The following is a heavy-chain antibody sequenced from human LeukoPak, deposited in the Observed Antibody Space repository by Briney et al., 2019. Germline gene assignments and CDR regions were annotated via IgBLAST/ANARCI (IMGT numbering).Heavy chain of an antibody. V-gene: IGHV3-21*01. Sequence: GGSLRLSCAASGFTFSSYSMNWVRQAPGKGLEWVSAISISSSYIYYADSVKGRFTISRDNAKNSLYLQMNSLRAEDTAVYYCARGQGSNLFDYWGQGTLVTVSS. CDR1: GFTFSSYS. CDR2: ISISSSYI. D-gene: IGHD3-10*01. J-gene: IGHJ4*02. CDR3: ARGQGSNLFDY.